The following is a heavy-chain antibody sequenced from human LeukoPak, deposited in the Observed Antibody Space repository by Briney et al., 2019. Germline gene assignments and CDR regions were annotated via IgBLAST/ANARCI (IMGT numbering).Heavy chain of an antibody. J-gene: IGHJ6*02. Sequence: PGGSLRLSCAASGFTFSSYAMSWVRQAPGKGLEWVSAISGSGGSTYYADPVKGRFTISRDNSKNTLYLQMNSLRAEDTAVYYCAKDLGKWLRFSYYYYGMDVWGQGTTVTVSS. CDR3: AKDLGKWLRFSYYYYGMDV. V-gene: IGHV3-23*01. D-gene: IGHD5-12*01. CDR1: GFTFSSYA. CDR2: ISGSGGST.